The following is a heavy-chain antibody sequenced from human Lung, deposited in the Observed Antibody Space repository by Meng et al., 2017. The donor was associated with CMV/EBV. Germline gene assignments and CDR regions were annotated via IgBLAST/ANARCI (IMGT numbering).Heavy chain of an antibody. CDR2: MNPNSGNT. Sequence: AEVKKPGACGKVSRKASGYTLTSYGINWVRQATGQGLEWMGWMNPNSGNTGYAQKFQGRVTMTRNTSISTAYMELSSLRSEDTAVYYCARGYCSGGSCPVFDPWGQGTLVTVSS. D-gene: IGHD2-15*01. J-gene: IGHJ5*02. CDR1: GYTLTSYG. CDR3: ARGYCSGGSCPVFDP. V-gene: IGHV1-8*01.